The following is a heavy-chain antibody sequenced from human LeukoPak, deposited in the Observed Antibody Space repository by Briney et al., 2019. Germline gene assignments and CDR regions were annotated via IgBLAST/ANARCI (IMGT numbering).Heavy chain of an antibody. CDR2: IYPGDSDTIT. CDR3: AKSSPRGYGAFDI. V-gene: IGHV5-51*01. CDR1: GYSFTSYW. D-gene: IGHD2-15*01. Sequence: GESLKISCKGSGYSFTSYWISWVRQMPGKGLEWMGIIYPGDSDTITRDSPSFQGQVIISADKSISTAFLQWSSLKASDTAMYYCAKSSPRGYGAFDIWGQGTMVTVSS. J-gene: IGHJ3*02.